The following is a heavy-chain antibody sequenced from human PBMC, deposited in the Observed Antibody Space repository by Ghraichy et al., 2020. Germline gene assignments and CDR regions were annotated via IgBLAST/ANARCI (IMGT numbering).Heavy chain of an antibody. J-gene: IGHJ3*02. D-gene: IGHD3-22*01. Sequence: SETLSLTCTVSGGSISSYYWSWIRQPPGKGLEWIGYIYYSGSTNYNPSLKSRVTISVDTSKNQFSLKLSSVTAADTAVYYCARRYYDSSGYGPTGAFDIWGQGTMVTVSS. V-gene: IGHV4-59*08. CDR1: GGSISSYY. CDR2: IYYSGST. CDR3: ARRYYDSSGYGPTGAFDI.